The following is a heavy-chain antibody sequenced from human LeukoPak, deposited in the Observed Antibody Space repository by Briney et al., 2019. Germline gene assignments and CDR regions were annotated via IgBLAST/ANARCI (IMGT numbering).Heavy chain of an antibody. CDR2: ISYDGSNK. Sequence: PGGSLRLSCAASGFTFSSYGMHWVRQAPGKGLEWVVVISYDGSNKYYADSVKGRFTISRDNSKNTLYLQMNSLRAEDTAVYYCAKPGSASTVTLDYWGQGTLVTVSS. D-gene: IGHD4-17*01. J-gene: IGHJ4*02. CDR3: AKPGSASTVTLDY. V-gene: IGHV3-30*18. CDR1: GFTFSSYG.